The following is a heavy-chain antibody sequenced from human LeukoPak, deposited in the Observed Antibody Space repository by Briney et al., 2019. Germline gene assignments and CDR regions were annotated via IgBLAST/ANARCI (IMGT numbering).Heavy chain of an antibody. D-gene: IGHD3-3*02. J-gene: IGHJ5*02. CDR3: VRLALTDLYLHP. CDR1: GFTLSNHY. Sequence: PGGSLRLSCSASGFTLSNHYMDWVRQAPGKGLEWVSYISSSSSTIYYADSVKGRFTVSREYYRNTLYLQMNDLRAEDTAVYHCVRLALTDLYLHPWGQGTLVTVSS. CDR2: ISSSSSTI. V-gene: IGHV3-48*04.